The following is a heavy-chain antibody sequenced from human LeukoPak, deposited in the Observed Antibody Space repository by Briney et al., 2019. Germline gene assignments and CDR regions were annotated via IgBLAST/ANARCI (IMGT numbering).Heavy chain of an antibody. CDR2: INPSGGST. J-gene: IGHJ5*02. V-gene: IGHV1-46*01. CDR1: GYTFTSYY. D-gene: IGHD3-16*01. CDR3: ARGGPFNWFDP. Sequence: ASVKVSCKASGYTFTSYYMHWVRQAPGQGLEWMGIINPSGGSTSYAQKFQGRVTMTRDMSTSTDYMELSSLRSEDTAVYYCARGGPFNWFDPWGQGTLVTVSS.